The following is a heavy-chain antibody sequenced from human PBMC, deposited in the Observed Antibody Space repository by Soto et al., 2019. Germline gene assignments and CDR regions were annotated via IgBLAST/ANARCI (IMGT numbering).Heavy chain of an antibody. V-gene: IGHV1-2*04. CDR2: INPNSGGT. Sequence: ASAEASCKACLLRIASYYRHWVRQSPGQGLEWMGWINPNSGGTNYAQKFQGWVTMTRDTSISTAYMELSRPRSDDTAVYYCARGTTVTTYLFDYWGQGILVTVSS. D-gene: IGHD4-17*01. J-gene: IGHJ4*02. CDR1: LLRIASYY. CDR3: ARGTTVTTYLFDY.